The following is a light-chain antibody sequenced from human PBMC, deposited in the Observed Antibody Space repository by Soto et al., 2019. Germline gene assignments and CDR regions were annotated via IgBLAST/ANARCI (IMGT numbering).Light chain of an antibody. V-gene: IGKV1-5*01. J-gene: IGKJ1*01. Sequence: DIQMTQSPSTLSASVGDRVTITCRASQSISGWLAWYQQKPGKAPNLLIYDASSLESGVPSRFSGSGSGTEFTLTITSLQPDDFANYYCQQYNSYSQETLGPGTKVDIK. CDR3: QQYNSYSQET. CDR1: QSISGW. CDR2: DAS.